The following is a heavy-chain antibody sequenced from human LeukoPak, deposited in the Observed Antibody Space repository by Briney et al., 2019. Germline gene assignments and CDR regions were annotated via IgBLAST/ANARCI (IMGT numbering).Heavy chain of an antibody. D-gene: IGHD2-2*01. V-gene: IGHV1-18*01. CDR3: ARVVVPAENYYYYMDV. J-gene: IGHJ6*03. CDR2: ISAYNGNT. Sequence: ASVKVSCKASGYTFTSYGISWVRQAPGQGLEWMGWISAYNGNTNYAQKLQGRVTMTTDTSASTAYMELRSLRSDDTAVYYCARVVVPAENYYYYMDVWGKGTTVTVSS. CDR1: GYTFTSYG.